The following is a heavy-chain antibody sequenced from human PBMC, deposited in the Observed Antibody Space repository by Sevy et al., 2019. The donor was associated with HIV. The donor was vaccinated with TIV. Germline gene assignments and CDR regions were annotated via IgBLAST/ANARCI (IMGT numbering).Heavy chain of an antibody. CDR3: ARGVENVAHGAFDI. CDR2: IIPIFGTA. D-gene: IGHD1-1*01. V-gene: IGHV1-69*13. Sequence: ASVKVSCKASGGTFSSYAISWVRQAPGQGLEWMGGIIPIFGTANYAQRFQGRVTITADESTSTAYMELSSLRSEDTAVYYCARGVENVAHGAFDIWGQGTMVTVSS. CDR1: GGTFSSYA. J-gene: IGHJ3*02.